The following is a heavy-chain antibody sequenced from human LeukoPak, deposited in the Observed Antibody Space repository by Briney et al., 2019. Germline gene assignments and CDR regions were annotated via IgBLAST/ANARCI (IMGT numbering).Heavy chain of an antibody. D-gene: IGHD4-11*01. J-gene: IGHJ5*02. CDR3: ARGLSFGYSNYWA. CDR2: INHSGST. V-gene: IGHV4-34*01. Sequence: SETLSLTCAVYGGSFSGYYWSWIRQPPGKGLEWIGEINHSGSTNYNPSLKSRVTISVDTSKNQFSLKLSSVTAADTAVYYCARGLSFGYSNYWAWGQGTLVTVSS. CDR1: GGSFSGYY.